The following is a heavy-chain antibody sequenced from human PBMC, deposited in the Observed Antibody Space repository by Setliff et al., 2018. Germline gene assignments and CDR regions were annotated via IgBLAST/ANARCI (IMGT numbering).Heavy chain of an antibody. Sequence: PSETLSLTCAISGYSISSDYYWGWIRQPPGKGLEWIGSIYYRGSTYYNPPLKSRVTISVDTSKNQFSLKLSSVTAADTAVYYCARVLNWFDPWGQGTLVTVS. D-gene: IGHD2-8*01. CDR3: ARVLNWFDP. CDR2: IYYRGST. CDR1: GYSISSDYY. V-gene: IGHV4-38-2*01. J-gene: IGHJ5*02.